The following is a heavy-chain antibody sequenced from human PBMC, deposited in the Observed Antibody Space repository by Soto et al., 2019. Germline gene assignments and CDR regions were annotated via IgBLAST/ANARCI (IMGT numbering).Heavy chain of an antibody. J-gene: IGHJ4*02. V-gene: IGHV3-74*01. CDR2: INSDGSST. CDR1: GFTFSNYW. Sequence: HPGGSLRLSCAASGFTFSNYWMHWVRQAPGKGLVWVSRINSDGSSTNYADSVKGRFTISRDNAKNTLYLQMNSLRAEDTAVYYCARDGNSGYAYPYFDYWGLGNLVTVSS. CDR3: ARDGNSGYAYPYFDY. D-gene: IGHD5-12*01.